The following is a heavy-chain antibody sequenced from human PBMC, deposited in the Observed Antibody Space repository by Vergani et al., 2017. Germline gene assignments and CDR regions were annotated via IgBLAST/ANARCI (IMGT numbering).Heavy chain of an antibody. CDR3: AKHFRGWGIDY. V-gene: IGHV3-30*02. Sequence: QVQLVESGGGVVQRGGSLNLPCQTSGFTLSNYDLQWIRQGPGKGLEFVAFIQFDGSNQYYADSVKGRFTLSRDFSKNTLYLQMNSLRTDDTATYYCAKHFRGWGIDYWGQGTQVIVSS. CDR1: GFTLSNYD. D-gene: IGHD3-16*01. J-gene: IGHJ4*02. CDR2: IQFDGSNQ.